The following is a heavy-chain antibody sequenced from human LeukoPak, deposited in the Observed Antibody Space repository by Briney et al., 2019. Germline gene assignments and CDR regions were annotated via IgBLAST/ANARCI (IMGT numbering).Heavy chain of an antibody. J-gene: IGHJ3*02. CDR3: ARPYCSSTSCHDAFDI. CDR2: IKQDGSEK. D-gene: IGHD2-2*01. CDR1: GLTFSGYW. Sequence: PGGSLRLSCAASGLTFSGYWMSWVRQAPGKGLEWVANIKQDGSEKYYVDSVKGRFTISRDNAKNSLYLQMNSLRAEDTAVYYCARPYCSSTSCHDAFDIWGQETMVTVSS. V-gene: IGHV3-7*01.